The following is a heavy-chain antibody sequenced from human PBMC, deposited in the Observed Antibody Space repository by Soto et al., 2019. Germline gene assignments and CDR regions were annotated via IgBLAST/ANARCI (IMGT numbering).Heavy chain of an antibody. Sequence: GGSLRLSCAASGFTFSDYYMTWIRQAPGKGLEWVSYIGSSGDSIYYADSVRGRFTVSRDNAKNSLFLQMNSLRAEDTAVYYCARRAAAGRSFDYWGLGTLVTVSS. J-gene: IGHJ4*02. V-gene: IGHV3-11*01. CDR3: ARRAAAGRSFDY. CDR2: IGSSGDSI. D-gene: IGHD6-13*01. CDR1: GFTFSDYY.